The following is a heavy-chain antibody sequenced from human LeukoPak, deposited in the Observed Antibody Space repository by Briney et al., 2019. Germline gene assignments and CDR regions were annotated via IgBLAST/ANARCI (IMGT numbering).Heavy chain of an antibody. J-gene: IGHJ3*02. V-gene: IGHV4-30-2*01. D-gene: IGHD1-7*01. CDR3: ARGGHNWNYWLNAFDI. CDR2: IYHSGST. CDR1: GGSISSGGYY. Sequence: PSQTLSLTCTVSGGSISSGGYYWSWIRQPPGKGLEWIGYIYHSGSTYYNPSLKSRVTISVDRSKNQFSLKLSSVTAADTAVYYCARGGHNWNYWLNAFDIWGQGTMVTVSS.